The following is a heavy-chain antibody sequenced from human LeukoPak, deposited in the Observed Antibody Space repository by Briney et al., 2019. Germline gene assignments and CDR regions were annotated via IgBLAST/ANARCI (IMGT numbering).Heavy chain of an antibody. V-gene: IGHV3-23*01. CDR3: AKSGGVRFDP. J-gene: IGHJ5*02. Sequence: GGSLRLSCAASGFTFSSYEMNWVRQAPGKGLEWVSASSGSGGSTYYSDSVKGRFTISRDNSNNTLYLQMNSLRAEDTAVYYCAKSGGVRFDPWGQGTLVTVSS. D-gene: IGHD3-16*01. CDR2: SSGSGGST. CDR1: GFTFSSYE.